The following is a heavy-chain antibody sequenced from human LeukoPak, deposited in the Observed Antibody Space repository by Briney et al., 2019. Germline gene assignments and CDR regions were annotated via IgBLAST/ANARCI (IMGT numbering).Heavy chain of an antibody. CDR3: ARQGAGGWYITPFDA. CDR2: IFPGYSDT. Sequence: GESLKISCKGSGYYFTNYWIAWVRQMPGKGLEWMGIIFPGYSDTRYSPSFQGQVTISADKSMNTAYLQWSNLKASDTAIYYCARQGAGGWYITPFDAWGQGTLVTVSS. J-gene: IGHJ4*02. V-gene: IGHV5-51*01. CDR1: GYYFTNYW. D-gene: IGHD6-19*01.